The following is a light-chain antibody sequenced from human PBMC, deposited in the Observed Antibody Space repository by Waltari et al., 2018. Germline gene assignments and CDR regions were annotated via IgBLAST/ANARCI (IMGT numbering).Light chain of an antibody. CDR2: KAN. Sequence: QTVVTPEPSLSVSPGGTVTLTCALSSGSVSTTSSATWYQQTPGQAPRTLVYKANARSSGVPDRFSGSILGNTAALTITGAQADDESDYYCALYMGSGIWVFGGGTKLTVL. J-gene: IGLJ3*02. V-gene: IGLV8-61*01. CDR1: SGSVSTTSS. CDR3: ALYMGSGIWV.